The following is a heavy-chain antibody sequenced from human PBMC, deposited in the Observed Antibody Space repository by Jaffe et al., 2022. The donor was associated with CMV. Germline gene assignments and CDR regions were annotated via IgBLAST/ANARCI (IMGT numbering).Heavy chain of an antibody. CDR2: IYYSGST. D-gene: IGHD3-22*01. CDR3: ARDTHYYDSSGYYFYFDY. Sequence: QVQLQESGPGLVKPSETLSLTCTVSGGSISSYYWSWIRQPPGKGLEWIGYIYYSGSTNYNPSLKSRVTISVDTSKNQFSLKLSSVTAADTAVYYCARDTHYYDSSGYYFYFDYWGQGTLVTVSS. CDR1: GGSISSYY. J-gene: IGHJ4*02. V-gene: IGHV4-59*01.